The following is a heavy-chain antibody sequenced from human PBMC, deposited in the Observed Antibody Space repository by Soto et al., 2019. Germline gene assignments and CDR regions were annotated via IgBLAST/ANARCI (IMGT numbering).Heavy chain of an antibody. CDR3: ARAKAVVIAALDI. J-gene: IGHJ3*02. V-gene: IGHV3-23*01. D-gene: IGHD2-21*01. CDR2: VSDNGGSRGGT. Sequence: LRLSCKASGFMFNNSAMTWVRQAPGQGLQWVASVSDNGGSRGGTYYADSVKGRFTISRDNSKNTLYLQLDSLTGADTAVYYCARAKAVVIAALDIWGQGTMVTVSS. CDR1: GFMFNNSA.